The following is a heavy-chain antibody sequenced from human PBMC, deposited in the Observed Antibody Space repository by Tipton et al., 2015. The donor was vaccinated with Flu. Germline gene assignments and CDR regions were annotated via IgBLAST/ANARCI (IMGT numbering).Heavy chain of an antibody. D-gene: IGHD3-16*01. CDR2: IYPNTGGT. J-gene: IGHJ4*02. CDR3: SREAFGHDY. V-gene: IGHV1-2*02. Sequence: QLVQSGPEVKKPGASVKVSCKASGYTFSDYYIHWVRQAPGQGLEWMGWIYPNTGGTKYAQKFQGRVTMIRDTSISTAYMELSGLTSDDTAVYFCSREAFGHDYWGQGSLVTVSS. CDR1: GYTFSDYY.